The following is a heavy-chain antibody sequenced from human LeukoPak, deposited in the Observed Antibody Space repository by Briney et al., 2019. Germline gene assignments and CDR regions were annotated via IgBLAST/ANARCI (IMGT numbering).Heavy chain of an antibody. D-gene: IGHD3-22*01. Sequence: ASVKVSCKASGYTFTSYGISWVRQAPGQGLEWMGWISAYNGNTNYAQKLQGRVTITRDTSASTAYMELSSLRSEDTAVYYCARSYYYDSSGSYYFDYWGQGTLVTVSS. CDR2: ISAYNGNT. CDR3: ARSYYYDSSGSYYFDY. V-gene: IGHV1-18*01. CDR1: GYTFTSYG. J-gene: IGHJ4*02.